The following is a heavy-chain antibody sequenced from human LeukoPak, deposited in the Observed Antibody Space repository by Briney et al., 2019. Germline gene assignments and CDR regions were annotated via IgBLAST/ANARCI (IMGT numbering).Heavy chain of an antibody. Sequence: SETLSLTCTVSGGSISSGSFYWSWIRQHPGKGLEWIGYIYSSGTTFYNPSLKSRVTVSVDTSKNRFSLRLSSVTAADTAVYFCAGSQDSSGYYNHDAFDTWGQGTVVIVSS. CDR2: IYSSGTT. CDR1: GGSISSGSFY. CDR3: AGSQDSSGYYNHDAFDT. V-gene: IGHV4-31*03. D-gene: IGHD3-22*01. J-gene: IGHJ3*02.